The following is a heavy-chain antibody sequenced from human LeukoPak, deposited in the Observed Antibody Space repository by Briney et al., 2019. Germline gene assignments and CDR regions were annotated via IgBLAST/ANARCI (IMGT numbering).Heavy chain of an antibody. V-gene: IGHV4-30-4*01. CDR2: IYYSGST. CDR3: ARGYIVPLGGL. CDR1: GGSISSGDYY. D-gene: IGHD2-8*01. Sequence: SETLSLTCTVSGGSISSGDYYWRWIRQPPGKGLEWIGYIYYSGSTYYNPSLKSRVTISVDTSKNQFSLKLSSVTAADTAVCYCARGYIVPLGGLWGQGTTVTVSS. J-gene: IGHJ6*02.